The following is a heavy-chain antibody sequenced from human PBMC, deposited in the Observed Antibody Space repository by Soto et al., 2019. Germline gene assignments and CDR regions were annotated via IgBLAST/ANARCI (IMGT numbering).Heavy chain of an antibody. D-gene: IGHD6-19*01. CDR3: ARDRAVAGTIGRAY. V-gene: IGHV3-53*01. CDR2: IYSGGST. Sequence: EVQLVESGGGLIQPGGSLRLSCAASGFTVSSNYMSWVRQAPGKGLEWVSVIYSGGSTYYADSVKGRFTISRDNSKNMLYLQMNSLRAEDTAVYYCARDRAVAGTIGRAYWGQGTLVTVSS. CDR1: GFTVSSNY. J-gene: IGHJ4*02.